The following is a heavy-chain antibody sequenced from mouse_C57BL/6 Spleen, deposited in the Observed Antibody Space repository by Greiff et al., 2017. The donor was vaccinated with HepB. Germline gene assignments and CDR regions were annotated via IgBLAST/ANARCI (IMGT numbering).Heavy chain of an antibody. CDR3: ARNYGRGYWYFDV. V-gene: IGHV2-2*01. J-gene: IGHJ1*03. CDR1: GFSLTSYG. CDR2: IWSGGST. D-gene: IGHD1-2*01. Sequence: VKLVESGPGLVQPSQSLSITCTVSGFSLTSYGVHWVRQSPGKGLEWLGVIWSGGSTDYNAAFISRLSISKDNSKSQVFFKMNRLQADDTAIYYCARNYGRGYWYFDVWGTGTTVTVSS.